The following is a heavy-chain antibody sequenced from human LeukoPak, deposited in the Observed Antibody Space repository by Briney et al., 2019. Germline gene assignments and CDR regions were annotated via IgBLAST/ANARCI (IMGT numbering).Heavy chain of an antibody. Sequence: SGTLSLTCTVSGGSISNYYWSWLRQPAGRGLEWIGRIYNSGSTNYNPSLKSRVIISVDKSKNQFSLKLSSLTDADTAVFYCASGGEIGYFDSWGQGTLVTVSS. CDR3: ASGGEIGYFDS. D-gene: IGHD2-21*01. CDR1: GGSISNYY. V-gene: IGHV4-4*07. J-gene: IGHJ4*02. CDR2: IYNSGST.